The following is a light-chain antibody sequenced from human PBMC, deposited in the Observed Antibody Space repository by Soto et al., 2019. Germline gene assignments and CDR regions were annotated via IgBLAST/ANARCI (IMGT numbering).Light chain of an antibody. J-gene: IGLJ3*02. CDR2: LNRDGSH. CDR3: QTWDTGIWV. Sequence: QTVVTQSPSASASLGASVNLTCTLSSGHSNYAIAWHQQQPEKGPRYLMKLNRDGSHSKGDGIPDRFSGSSSGAERYLTISSLQSEDEADYYCQTWDTGIWVFGGGTKRTVL. CDR1: SGHSNYA. V-gene: IGLV4-69*01.